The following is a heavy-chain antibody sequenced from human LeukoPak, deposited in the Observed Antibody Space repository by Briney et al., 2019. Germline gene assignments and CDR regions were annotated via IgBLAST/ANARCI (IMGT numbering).Heavy chain of an antibody. Sequence: ASVTVPCKASGYIFTNYAIHWVRQAPGQRLEWMGWINAGDGNTKYSQKFRGRVTITRDTSATTAYMELSSLRSEDTAMYYCSRDPLSGYHDYWGQGTLVTVSS. D-gene: IGHD3-22*01. V-gene: IGHV1-3*01. CDR2: INAGDGNT. CDR1: GYIFTNYA. J-gene: IGHJ4*02. CDR3: SRDPLSGYHDY.